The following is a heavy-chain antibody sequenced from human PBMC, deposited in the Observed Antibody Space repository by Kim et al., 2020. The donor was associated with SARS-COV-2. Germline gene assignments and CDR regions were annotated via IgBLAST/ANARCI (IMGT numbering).Heavy chain of an antibody. J-gene: IGHJ3*02. CDR2: IGHDGSER. CDR3: ARGQQWPPGVSDI. D-gene: IGHD6-19*01. CDR1: GFSFSTYW. Sequence: GGSLRLSCTASGFSFSTYWMSWVRQAPGKGLEWVANIGHDGSERHYVDSVKGRFTISRDNTENSLYLQMNSLRDEDTGVYYCARGQQWPPGVSDIWGQGTMVTVS. V-gene: IGHV3-7*04.